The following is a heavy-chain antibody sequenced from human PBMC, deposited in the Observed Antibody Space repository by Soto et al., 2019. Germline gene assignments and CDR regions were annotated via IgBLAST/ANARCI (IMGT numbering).Heavy chain of an antibody. D-gene: IGHD2-15*01. CDR2: IYYSGRT. V-gene: IGHV4-4*02. CDR1: GGSINNGNS. CDR3: AASYCSGGRCSAYAMDI. Sequence: PSETLSLTCTVSGGSINNGNSWSWVRQSPGRGLEWIGEIYYSGRTQYNPSLKSRISISVDNPKNQISLKLTSVTAVDTARYYCAASYCSGGRCSAYAMDIWGQGTTVTVSS. J-gene: IGHJ6*02.